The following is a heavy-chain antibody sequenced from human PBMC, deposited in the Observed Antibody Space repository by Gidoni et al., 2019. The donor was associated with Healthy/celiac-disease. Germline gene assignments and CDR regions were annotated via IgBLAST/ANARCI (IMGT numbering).Heavy chain of an antibody. D-gene: IGHD3-22*01. CDR3: AKDVYYDSSGSYHFDY. CDR2: ISWKSGSI. CDR1: GFTFDDYA. V-gene: IGHV3-9*01. Sequence: EVQLVESGGGLVQPGRSLRLSCAASGFTFDDYAMHWVRQAPGKGLEWVSGISWKSGSIGYADAVKGRFTISRDNAKNSLYLQMNSLRAEDTALYYCAKDVYYDSSGSYHFDYWGQGTLVTVSS. J-gene: IGHJ4*02.